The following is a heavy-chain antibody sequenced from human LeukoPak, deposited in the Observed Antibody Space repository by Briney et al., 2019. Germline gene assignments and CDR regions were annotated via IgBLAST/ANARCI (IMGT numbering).Heavy chain of an antibody. CDR1: GGSISSSNW. Sequence: SETLSLTCAVSGGSISSSNWWSWVRQPPGKGLEWIGEIYHSGSNNYNPSLKSRVTISVDKSKNSFSLKLSSVTAADTAVYYCARSGVGFYYDSSGYLLSAFDIWGQGTMVTVSS. CDR3: ARSGVGFYYDSSGYLLSAFDI. CDR2: IYHSGSN. J-gene: IGHJ3*02. D-gene: IGHD3-22*01. V-gene: IGHV4-4*02.